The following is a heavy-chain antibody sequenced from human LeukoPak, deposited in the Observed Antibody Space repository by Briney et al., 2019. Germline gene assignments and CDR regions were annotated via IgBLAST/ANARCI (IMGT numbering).Heavy chain of an antibody. Sequence: SVKVSCKASGGTFSSYAISWVRQAPGQGLEWMGGIIPIFGTANYAQKFQGRVTITADESTSTAYMELSSLRSEDTAVYYCARGPAYSSGWYGDYYYYMDVWGKGNTVTVSS. J-gene: IGHJ6*03. CDR3: ARGPAYSSGWYGDYYYYMDV. V-gene: IGHV1-69*01. CDR2: IIPIFGTA. CDR1: GGTFSSYA. D-gene: IGHD6-19*01.